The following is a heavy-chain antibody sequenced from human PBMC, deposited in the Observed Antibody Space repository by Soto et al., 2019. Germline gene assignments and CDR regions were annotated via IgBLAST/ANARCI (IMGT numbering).Heavy chain of an antibody. CDR2: ISDDGASI. J-gene: IGHJ4*02. V-gene: IGHV3-48*03. CDR1: GFSFSSFA. D-gene: IGHD5-18*01. Sequence: GGSLRLSCEASGFSFSSFAMNWVRQAPGRGLEWVSYISDDGASIYYADSLKGRFTISRDNAKNSLSLQMNNLRAEDTAVYYCARENSVQAWLHHFDHWGLGALVTAPQ. CDR3: ARENSVQAWLHHFDH.